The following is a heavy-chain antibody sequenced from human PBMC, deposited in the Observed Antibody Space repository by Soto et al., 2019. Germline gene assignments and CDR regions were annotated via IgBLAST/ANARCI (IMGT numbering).Heavy chain of an antibody. D-gene: IGHD3-3*01. V-gene: IGHV1-3*01. J-gene: IGHJ4*02. CDR1: GYTFTSYA. Sequence: ASVKVSCKASGYTFTSYAMHWVRQAPGQRLEWMGWINAGNGNTKYSQKFQGRVTITRDTSASTAYMELSSLRSEDTAVYYCARFFGVVTDFDYWGQGTRVTVSS. CDR3: ARFFGVVTDFDY. CDR2: INAGNGNT.